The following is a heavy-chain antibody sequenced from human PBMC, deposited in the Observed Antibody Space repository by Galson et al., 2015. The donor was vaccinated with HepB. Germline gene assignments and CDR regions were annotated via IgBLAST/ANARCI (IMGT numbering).Heavy chain of an antibody. Sequence: SVKVSCKVSGYTLTELSMHWVRQAPGKGLEWMGGFDPEDGETIYAQKFQGRVTMTEDTSTDTAYMELSSLRSEDTAVYYCATDLGVGAGDAFDIWGQGTMVTVSS. CDR3: ATDLGVGAGDAFDI. D-gene: IGHD1-26*01. CDR2: FDPEDGET. J-gene: IGHJ3*02. V-gene: IGHV1-24*01. CDR1: GYTLTELS.